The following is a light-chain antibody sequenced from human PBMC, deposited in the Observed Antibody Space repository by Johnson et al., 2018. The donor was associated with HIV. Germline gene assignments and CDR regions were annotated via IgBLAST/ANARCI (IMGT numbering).Light chain of an antibody. CDR1: SSNIGNNY. V-gene: IGLV1-51*02. J-gene: IGLJ1*01. CDR3: GTLDSSLSAGV. Sequence: QSVLTQPPSVSAAPGQKVTISCSGSSSNIGNNYVSWYQQLPGTAPKLLIYENNKRPSGIPDRFSGSKSGTSATLGITGLQTGDEADYYCGTLDSSLSAGVFGTGTKVTVL. CDR2: ENN.